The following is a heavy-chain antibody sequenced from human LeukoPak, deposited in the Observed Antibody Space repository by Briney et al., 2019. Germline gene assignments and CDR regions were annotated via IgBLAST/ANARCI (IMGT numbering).Heavy chain of an antibody. J-gene: IGHJ4*02. CDR1: GYTFTSYG. CDR3: ARDGDTYGYSGYEGFADY. CDR2: ISAYNGNT. V-gene: IGHV1-18*01. Sequence: ASVKVSCKASGYTFTSYGISWVRQAPGQGLEWMGWISAYNGNTNYAQKLQGRVTMTTDTSTSTAYMELRSLRSEDTAVYYCARDGDTYGYSGYEGFADYWGQGTLVTVSS. D-gene: IGHD5-12*01.